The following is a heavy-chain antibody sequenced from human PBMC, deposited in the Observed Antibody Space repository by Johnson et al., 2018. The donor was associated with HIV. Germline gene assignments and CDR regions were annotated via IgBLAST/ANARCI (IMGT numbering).Heavy chain of an antibody. CDR3: ARATYYYDSSGYLGDAFDI. CDR1: GFTVNRSS. J-gene: IGHJ3*02. Sequence: VQLVESGGGLVQSGGSLRLACADPGFTVNRSSMNWVRLAPGKGLEWVHGRGTYYADSGKGRFIISSDNCKRTLYVQMNSLRADDTALYYCARATYYYDSSGYLGDAFDIWGQGTMVTVSS. CDR2: GRGT. V-gene: IGHV3-66*01. D-gene: IGHD3-22*01.